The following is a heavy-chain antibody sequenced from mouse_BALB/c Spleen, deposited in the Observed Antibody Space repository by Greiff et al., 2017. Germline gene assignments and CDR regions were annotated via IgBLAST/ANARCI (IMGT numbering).Heavy chain of an antibody. J-gene: IGHJ2*01. Sequence: QVQLKESGAELVRPGVSVKISCKGSGYTFTDYAMHWVKQSHAKSLEWIGVISTYYGDASYNQKFKGKATMTVDKSSSTAYMELARLTSEDSAIYYCARQGYGNFFDYWGQGTTLTVSS. D-gene: IGHD2-1*01. V-gene: IGHV1S137*01. CDR1: GYTFTDYA. CDR3: ARQGYGNFFDY. CDR2: ISTYYGDA.